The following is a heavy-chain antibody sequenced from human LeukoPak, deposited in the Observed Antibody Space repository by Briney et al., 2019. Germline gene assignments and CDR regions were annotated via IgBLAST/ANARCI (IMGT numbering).Heavy chain of an antibody. V-gene: IGHV1-18*01. D-gene: IGHD1-26*01. CDR3: ARELRPSVGAIMPFDY. CDR2: ISTYNGNT. CDR1: GYTFTSYG. J-gene: IGHJ4*02. Sequence: VASVKVSCKASGYTFTSYGITWVRQALGQGLEWMGWISTYNGNTDYAQKVQGRVTMTTDTSTSTAYMELRSLRSDDTAVYYCARELRPSVGAIMPFDYWGQGTLVTVSS.